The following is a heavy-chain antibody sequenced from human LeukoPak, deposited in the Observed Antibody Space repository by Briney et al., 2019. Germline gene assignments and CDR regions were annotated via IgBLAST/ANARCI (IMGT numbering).Heavy chain of an antibody. CDR1: GYTFTGYY. CDR3: ARERITMVRGVITAFGY. V-gene: IGHV1-2*06. D-gene: IGHD3-10*01. J-gene: IGHJ4*02. Sequence: ASVKVSCKASGYTFTGYYMHWARQAPGQGLEWMGRINPNSGGTNYAQKVQGRVTMTRDTSISTAYMELSRLRSDDTAVYYCARERITMVRGVITAFGYWGQGTLVTVSS. CDR2: INPNSGGT.